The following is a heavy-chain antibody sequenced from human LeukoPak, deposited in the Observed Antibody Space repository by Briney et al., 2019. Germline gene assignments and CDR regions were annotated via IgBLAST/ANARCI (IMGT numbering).Heavy chain of an antibody. CDR2: IIPIFGTA. J-gene: IGHJ6*02. Sequence: GSSVKVSCKASGGTFSSYAISWVRQAPGQGLEWMGGIIPIFGTANYAQKFQGRVTITADESTSTAYMELSSLRSEGTAVYYCARVHFWSGYSCGMDVWGQGTTVTVSS. D-gene: IGHD3-3*02. V-gene: IGHV1-69*01. CDR1: GGTFSSYA. CDR3: ARVHFWSGYSCGMDV.